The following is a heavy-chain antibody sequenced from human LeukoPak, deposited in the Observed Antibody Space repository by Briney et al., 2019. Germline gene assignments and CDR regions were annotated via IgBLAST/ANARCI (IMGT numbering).Heavy chain of an antibody. CDR2: ISSSGSTI. CDR1: GFTFSSYE. Sequence: GGSLRLSCAASGFTFSSYEMNWVRQAPGKGLEWVSYISSSGSTIYYADSVKGRFTISRDNAKNSLYLQMNSLRAEDTAVYYCARSSAVATDPYYYYYYYMDVWGKGTTVTVSS. V-gene: IGHV3-48*03. J-gene: IGHJ6*03. CDR3: ARSSAVATDPYYYYYYYMDV. D-gene: IGHD5-12*01.